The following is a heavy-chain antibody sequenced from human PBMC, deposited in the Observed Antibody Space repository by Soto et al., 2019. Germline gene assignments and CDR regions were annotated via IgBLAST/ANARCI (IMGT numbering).Heavy chain of an antibody. CDR2: ISGGGAST. CDR1: GFTFSNYA. D-gene: IGHD3-22*01. V-gene: IGHV3-23*01. J-gene: IGHJ4*01. Sequence: GGSLRLSCAAYGFTFSNYAMSWVRQAPGKGLEWVSGISGGGASTYLADPVKGRFTISRDHSKNTLYLQMNGLRPEDTAVYFCANATDFYASSAYYYVIPSFFDYRGHVTLFPTS. CDR3: ANATDFYASSAYYYVIPSFFDY.